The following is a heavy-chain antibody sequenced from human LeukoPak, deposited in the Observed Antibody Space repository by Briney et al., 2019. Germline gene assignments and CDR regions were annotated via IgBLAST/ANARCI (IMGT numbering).Heavy chain of an antibody. Sequence: SETLSLTCAVYGGSFSGYYWRWVRQPPGKGLEWIGEISHIGSTNYNPSLESRVTISVDTSKNQFSLKLSSVTAADTAVYYCARGRWEVRFDPWGQRTLVTVSS. CDR2: ISHIGST. J-gene: IGHJ5*02. CDR1: GGSFSGYY. D-gene: IGHD1-26*01. V-gene: IGHV4-34*01. CDR3: ARGRWEVRFDP.